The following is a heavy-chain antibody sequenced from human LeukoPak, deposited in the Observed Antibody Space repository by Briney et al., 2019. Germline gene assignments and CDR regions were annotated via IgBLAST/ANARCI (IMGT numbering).Heavy chain of an antibody. Sequence: GGSLRLSCAASGFTFSSYAMSWVCQAPGKGLEWVSAISGSGGSTYYADSVKGRFTISRDNSKNTLYLQMNSLRAEDTAVYYCAKDPRGITIFGVVNHDYWGQGTLVTVSS. CDR2: ISGSGGST. D-gene: IGHD3-3*01. V-gene: IGHV3-23*01. CDR3: AKDPRGITIFGVVNHDY. CDR1: GFTFSSYA. J-gene: IGHJ4*02.